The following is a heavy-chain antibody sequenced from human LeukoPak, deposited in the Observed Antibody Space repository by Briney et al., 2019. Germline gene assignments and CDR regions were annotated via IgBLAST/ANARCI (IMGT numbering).Heavy chain of an antibody. CDR2: INPNSGGT. CDR1: GYTFTGYY. D-gene: IGHD2-2*01. Sequence: GASVKVSCKASGYTFTGYYMHWVRQAPGQGLEWMGWINPNSGGTNYAQKFQGRVTMTRDTSISTAYMELSRLRSDDTAVYYCARGCSDIVVVPAAMPLGGNWFDPWGQGTLVTVSS. V-gene: IGHV1-2*02. CDR3: ARGCSDIVVVPAAMPLGGNWFDP. J-gene: IGHJ5*02.